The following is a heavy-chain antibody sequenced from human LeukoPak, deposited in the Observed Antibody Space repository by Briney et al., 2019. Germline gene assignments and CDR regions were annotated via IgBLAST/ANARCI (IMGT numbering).Heavy chain of an antibody. D-gene: IGHD4-17*01. V-gene: IGHV4-59*01. Sequence: SETLSLTCTVSGGSISSYYWSWIRQPPGKGLEWIGYIYYSGSTNYNPSLKSRVTISVDTSKNQFSLKLSSVTAADTAVYYCARDNYGDSVWFNPWGQGTLVTVSS. CDR1: GGSISSYY. J-gene: IGHJ5*02. CDR3: ARDNYGDSVWFNP. CDR2: IYYSGST.